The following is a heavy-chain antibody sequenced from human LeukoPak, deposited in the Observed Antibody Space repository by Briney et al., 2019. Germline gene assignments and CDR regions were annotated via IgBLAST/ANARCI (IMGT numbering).Heavy chain of an antibody. D-gene: IGHD3-16*01. J-gene: IGHJ6*02. CDR1: GFTFSNAW. CDR3: AKVRGTYYYYGVDV. V-gene: IGHV3-23*01. CDR2: ISVSGGNT. Sequence: GGSLRLSCAASGFTFSNAWMSWVRQAPGKGLEWVSAISVSGGNTYYADSVKGRFTISRDNSKNTLYLQMNSLRAGDTAVYYCAKVRGTYYYYGVDVWGQGTTVTVSS.